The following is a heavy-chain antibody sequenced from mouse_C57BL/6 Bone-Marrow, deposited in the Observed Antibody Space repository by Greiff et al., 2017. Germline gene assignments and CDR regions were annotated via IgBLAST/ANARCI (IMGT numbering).Heavy chain of an antibody. CDR2: VYPGSGST. D-gene: IGHD2-1*01. J-gene: IGHJ3*01. Sequence: QVQLQQPGAELVKPGASVKMSCKASGYTFTSYWITWVKQRPGQGLEWIGDVYPGSGSTNYHEKFTSKATLTVDTSSSTAYMQLSSLTSEDAAVYYGAGNYGFAYWGQGTLGTVSA. CDR1: GYTFTSYW. CDR3: AGNYGFAY. V-gene: IGHV1-55*01.